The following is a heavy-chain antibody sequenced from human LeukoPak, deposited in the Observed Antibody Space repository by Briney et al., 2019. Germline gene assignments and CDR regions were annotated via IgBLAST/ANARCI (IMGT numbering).Heavy chain of an antibody. D-gene: IGHD6-13*01. CDR3: ARGRYVTTRGGAAAGFLDY. CDR2: IKQDGSEK. Sequence: GGSLRLSCAASGFTFSSYAMSWVRQAPGKGLEWVANIKQDGSEKYYVDSVKGRFTISRDNAKNSLYLQMNSLRAEDTAVYYCARGRYVTTRGGAAAGFLDYWGQGTLVTVST. CDR1: GFTFSSYA. V-gene: IGHV3-7*04. J-gene: IGHJ4*02.